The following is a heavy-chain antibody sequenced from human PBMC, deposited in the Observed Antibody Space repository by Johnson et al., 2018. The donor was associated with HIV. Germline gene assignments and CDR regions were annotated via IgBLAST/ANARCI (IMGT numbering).Heavy chain of an antibody. J-gene: IGHJ3*02. V-gene: IGHV3-30*18. CDR1: GFTFSSYA. CDR3: AKLTTGLTPINDAFDI. Sequence: QVQLVESGGGVVQPGRSLRLSCAASGFTFSSYAMHWVRQAPGKGLEWVAVISYDGSNTYYADSVKGRFAVSRDNVENTLYLQMNSLRVEDAAVYYCAKLTTGLTPINDAFDIWGQGTMVTVSS. CDR2: ISYDGSNT. D-gene: IGHD4-23*01.